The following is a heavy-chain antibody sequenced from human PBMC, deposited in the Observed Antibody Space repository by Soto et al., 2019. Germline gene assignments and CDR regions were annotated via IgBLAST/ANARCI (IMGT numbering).Heavy chain of an antibody. CDR1: GFTFSNAW. CDR2: IKNKIDGGTR. J-gene: IGHJ4*02. CDR3: ATELGGAGDY. V-gene: IGHV3-15*01. D-gene: IGHD1-26*01. Sequence: EVQLVESGGGLVKPGGSLRISCAASGFTFSNAWMSWVRQAPGKGLEWVGRIKNKIDGGTRDYAAPVKGRFTISGDDSKNTLSLQMNSLKTEDTAVYYCATELGGAGDYWGQGTLVTVSS.